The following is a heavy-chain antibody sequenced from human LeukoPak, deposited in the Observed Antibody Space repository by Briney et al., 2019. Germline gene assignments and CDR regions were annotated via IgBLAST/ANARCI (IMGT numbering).Heavy chain of an antibody. CDR2: INHSGST. J-gene: IGHJ4*02. CDR1: GGSFSGYY. Sequence: PSETLSLTCAVYGGSFSGYYWSWIRQPPGKGLEWIGEINHSGSTDYNPSLKSRVTISVDTSKNQFSLKLSSVTAADTAVYYCARGRRARLDYWGQGTLVTVSS. V-gene: IGHV4-34*01. CDR3: ARGRRARLDY.